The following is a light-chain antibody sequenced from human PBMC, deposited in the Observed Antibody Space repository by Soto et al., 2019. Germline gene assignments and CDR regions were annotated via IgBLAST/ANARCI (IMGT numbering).Light chain of an antibody. CDR1: SSDVGGYNH. CDR3: SSYTSSSTLV. CDR2: EVS. Sequence: QSVLTQPASVSGSPGQSITISCTGTSSDVGGYNHASWYQQHPGKAPKLMIYEVSNRPSGVSNRFSGSKSGNTASLTISGLQAEDEADYYCSSYTSSSTLVFGTGTKSPS. V-gene: IGLV2-14*01. J-gene: IGLJ1*01.